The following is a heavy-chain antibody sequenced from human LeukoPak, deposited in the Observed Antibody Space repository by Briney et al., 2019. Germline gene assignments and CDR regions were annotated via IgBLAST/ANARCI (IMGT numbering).Heavy chain of an antibody. CDR3: AKAVAGYLDY. Sequence: GGSLRLSCAASGFTFSSYDMHWVRQAPGKGLEWVAFIRYDGTTKYYADSVKGRFTISRDNSKNTLYLQMNSLRAEDTAVYYCAKAVAGYLDYWGQGTLVTVSS. CDR2: IRYDGTTK. D-gene: IGHD6-19*01. J-gene: IGHJ4*02. V-gene: IGHV3-30*02. CDR1: GFTFSSYD.